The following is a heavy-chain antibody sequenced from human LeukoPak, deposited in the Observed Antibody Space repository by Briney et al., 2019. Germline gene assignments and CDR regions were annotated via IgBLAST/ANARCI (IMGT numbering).Heavy chain of an antibody. J-gene: IGHJ4*02. CDR1: GFTFSSYG. CDR3: AKEHYYDSSGYYLSPDY. D-gene: IGHD3-22*01. V-gene: IGHV3-30*18. Sequence: GRSLRLSCAASGFTFSSYGMHWVRQAPGKGLEWVAVISYDGSNKYYADSVKGRFTISRDNSKNTLYLQMNSLRAEDTAVYHCAKEHYYDSSGYYLSPDYWGQGTLVTVSS. CDR2: ISYDGSNK.